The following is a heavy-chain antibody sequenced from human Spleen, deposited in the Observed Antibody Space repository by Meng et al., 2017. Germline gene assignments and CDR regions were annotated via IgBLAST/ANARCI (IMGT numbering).Heavy chain of an antibody. Sequence: QPQLQESGPGLVKPSEALSLTCSVSGGSISTSCYYWGWIRQPPGKGLEWIGSIGHSGITYYTPSLKSRVTVSIDTSKSQFSLKLTSVTAADTAVYYCVRSSGWVRTGFDPWGQGTLVTVSS. D-gene: IGHD6-19*01. V-gene: IGHV4-39*01. CDR3: VRSSGWVRTGFDP. CDR2: IGHSGIT. J-gene: IGHJ5*02. CDR1: GGSISTSCYY.